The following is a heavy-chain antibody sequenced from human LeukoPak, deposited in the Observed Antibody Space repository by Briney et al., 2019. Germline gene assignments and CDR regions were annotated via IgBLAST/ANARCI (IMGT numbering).Heavy chain of an antibody. V-gene: IGHV4-59*02. D-gene: IGHD2-2*01. Sequence: SETLSLTCTVSGDSVSSYYWNWIRQPPGKGLEWIGYIYYSGSTNYNPSLKSRVTISVDTSKNQFSLKLSSVTAADTAVYYCARRQPYNWFDPWGQGTLVTVSS. CDR2: IYYSGST. CDR1: GDSVSSYY. CDR3: ARRQPYNWFDP. J-gene: IGHJ5*02.